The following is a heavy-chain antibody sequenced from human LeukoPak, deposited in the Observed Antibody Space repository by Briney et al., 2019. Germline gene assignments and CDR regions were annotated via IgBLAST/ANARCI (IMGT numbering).Heavy chain of an antibody. D-gene: IGHD6-6*01. CDR2: IIPIFGTA. J-gene: IGHJ5*02. Sequence: SVKVSCKASGGTFSSYAISWVRQAPGQGLEWMGGIIPIFGTANYARKFQGRVTITTDESTSTAYMELSSLRSEDTAVYYCARGDNDRYSSSSWGQGTLVTVSS. V-gene: IGHV1-69*05. CDR1: GGTFSSYA. CDR3: ARGDNDRYSSSS.